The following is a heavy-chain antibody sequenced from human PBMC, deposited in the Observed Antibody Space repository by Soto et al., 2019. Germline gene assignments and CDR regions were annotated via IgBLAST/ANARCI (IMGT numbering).Heavy chain of an antibody. CDR3: ASWGYCGGGNCPYYYYYYGMDV. J-gene: IGHJ6*02. V-gene: IGHV3-53*01. CDR1: GFTVSSKY. CDR2: SYSGGST. Sequence: GGSLRLSCAASGFTVSSKYMSWVRQAPGKGLEWVSVSYSGGSTYYADYVRGRFTISRDNSKNILYLQMNSLRAEDTAVYHCASWGYCGGGNCPYYYYYYGMDVWGQGTTVTVSS. D-gene: IGHD2-15*01.